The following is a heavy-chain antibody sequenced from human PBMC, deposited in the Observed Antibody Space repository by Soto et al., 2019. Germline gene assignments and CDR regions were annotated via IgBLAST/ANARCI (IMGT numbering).Heavy chain of an antibody. CDR1: GGSISSYY. CDR3: AIAARGYYYYGMDV. Sequence: QVQLQESGPGLVKPSETLSLTCTVSGGSISSYYWSWIRQPPGKGLEWIGYIYYSGSTNYNPSLNSRVTISVDTSKNQFSLKLSSVTAADTAVYYCAIAARGYYYYGMDVWCQGTTVTVSS. J-gene: IGHJ6*02. V-gene: IGHV4-59*01. CDR2: IYYSGST. D-gene: IGHD6-6*01.